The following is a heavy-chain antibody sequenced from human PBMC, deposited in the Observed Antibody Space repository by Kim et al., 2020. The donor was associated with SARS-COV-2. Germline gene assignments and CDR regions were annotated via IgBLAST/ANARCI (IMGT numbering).Heavy chain of an antibody. CDR3: ASWVSSSWYDYFDY. J-gene: IGHJ4*02. Sequence: ASVKVSCKASGYTFTSYGISWVRQAPGLGLEWMGWISAYNGNTNYAQKLQGRVTMTTDTSTSTAYMELRSLRSDDTAVYYCASWVSSSWYDYFDYWGQGTLVTVSS. V-gene: IGHV1-18*04. CDR2: ISAYNGNT. CDR1: GYTFTSYG. D-gene: IGHD6-13*01.